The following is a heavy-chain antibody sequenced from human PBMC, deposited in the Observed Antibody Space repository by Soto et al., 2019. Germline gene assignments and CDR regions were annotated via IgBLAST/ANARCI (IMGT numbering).Heavy chain of an antibody. J-gene: IGHJ5*02. V-gene: IGHV4-31*03. CDR3: ARESKYDTSGYPPWFAP. D-gene: IGHD3-22*01. Sequence: QVQLQESGPGLVKPSQTLSLTCTVSVASISSGGYYWSWIRQHPGEGLEWIGYIYYSGSTSYNPSLESRVTISVDTSKNHFALKLSSVTDADTAVYYCARESKYDTSGYPPWFAPWGQGTLVTVSS. CDR1: VASISSGGYY. CDR2: IYYSGST.